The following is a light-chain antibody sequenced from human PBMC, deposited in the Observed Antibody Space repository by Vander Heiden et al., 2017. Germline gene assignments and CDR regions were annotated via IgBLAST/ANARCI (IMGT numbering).Light chain of an antibody. CDR2: GAS. CDR1: QSVSST. CDR3: QQYNTWPWT. J-gene: IGKJ1*01. V-gene: IGKV3-15*01. Sequence: EIVMTQSPATLSVSPGERATLSCRASQSVSSTLAWYQQKPGQAPRLLIYGASTRTTGIPARFSGSGSATEFTLTISSLQSEDFAVYYCQQYNTWPWTFGQGTKVEIK.